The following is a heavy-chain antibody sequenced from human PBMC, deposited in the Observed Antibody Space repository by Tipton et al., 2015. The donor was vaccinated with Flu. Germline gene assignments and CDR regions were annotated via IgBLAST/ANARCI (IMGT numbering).Heavy chain of an antibody. CDR1: GGSISSSNW. V-gene: IGHV4-4*02. J-gene: IGHJ4*02. Sequence: TLSLTCAVSGGSISSSNWWSWVRQPPGKGLEWIGEIYHSGSTNYNPSLKSRVTISVDKSKNQFSLKLSSVTAADTAVYYCARAKSPGYYYDSSEGAYFDYWGQGTLATVSS. CDR2: IYHSGST. D-gene: IGHD3-22*01. CDR3: ARAKSPGYYYDSSEGAYFDY.